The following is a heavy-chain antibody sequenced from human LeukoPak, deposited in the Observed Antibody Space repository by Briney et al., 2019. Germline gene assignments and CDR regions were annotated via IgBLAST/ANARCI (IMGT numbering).Heavy chain of an antibody. D-gene: IGHD3-22*01. CDR3: ARDISSGYDAFDI. CDR1: GGTFSSYA. Sequence: SVRVSCKASGGTFSSYAISWVRQAPGQALEWMGGIIPIFGTPNYAQKFQGRVTITADESTSTAYMELSSLRSEDTAVYYCARDISSGYDAFDIWGQGTMVTVSS. J-gene: IGHJ3*02. CDR2: IIPIFGTP. V-gene: IGHV1-69*13.